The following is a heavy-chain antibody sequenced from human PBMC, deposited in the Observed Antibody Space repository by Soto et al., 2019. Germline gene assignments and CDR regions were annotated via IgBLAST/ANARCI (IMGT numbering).Heavy chain of an antibody. J-gene: IGHJ4*02. CDR1: GNSISTTNW. Sequence: PSETLSLTCVGSGNSISTTNWWSWVRQSPGKGLEWIGEIYHSGSTNYNPSLKSRVTISVDKSKNQFSLKLSSVTAADTAVYYCARDVGYHYDGSPSGQFDFWGQGTLVTVS. D-gene: IGHD3-22*01. V-gene: IGHV4-4*02. CDR2: IYHSGST. CDR3: ARDVGYHYDGSPSGQFDF.